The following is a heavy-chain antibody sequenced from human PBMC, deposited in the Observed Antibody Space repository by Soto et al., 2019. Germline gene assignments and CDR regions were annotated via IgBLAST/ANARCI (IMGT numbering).Heavy chain of an antibody. J-gene: IGHJ4*02. CDR2: INPNSGGT. CDR1: GYTFTGYY. V-gene: IGHV1-2*04. Sequence: ASVKVSCKASGYTFTGYYMHWVRQAPGQGLEWMGWINPNSGGTNYAQKFQGWVTMTRDTSISTAYMELSRLRSDDTAVYYCARLGPYYYDSSGYLDYWGQGTLVTVSS. CDR3: ARLGPYYYDSSGYLDY. D-gene: IGHD3-22*01.